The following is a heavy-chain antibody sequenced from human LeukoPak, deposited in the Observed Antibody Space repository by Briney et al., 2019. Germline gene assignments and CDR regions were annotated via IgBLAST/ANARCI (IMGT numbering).Heavy chain of an antibody. D-gene: IGHD6-19*01. CDR2: INWNGGST. CDR1: GFTFDDYG. Sequence: AGGSLRLSCAASGFTFDDYGMNWVRQAPGKGLEWVSGINWNGGSTGYADSVKGRFTISRDNAKNSLYLQMNSLRAEDTALYYCARDQWLVPDYWGQGTLVTVSS. CDR3: ARDQWLVPDY. V-gene: IGHV3-20*04. J-gene: IGHJ4*02.